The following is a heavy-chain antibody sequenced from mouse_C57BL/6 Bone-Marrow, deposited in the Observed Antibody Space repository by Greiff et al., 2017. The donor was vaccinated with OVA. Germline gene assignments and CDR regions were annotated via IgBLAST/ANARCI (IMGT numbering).Heavy chain of an antibody. J-gene: IGHJ4*01. V-gene: IGHV1-43*01. D-gene: IGHD2-5*01. CDR1: GYSFTGYY. Sequence: VQLQQSGPELVKPGASVRISCKASGYSFTGYYMHWVKQSSEKSLEWIGEINPSTGGTSYNQKFKGKATLTVDKSYSTAYMQLKSLTSEDSAVYYCAKAYYSNYEAMDYWGQGTSVTVSS. CDR2: INPSTGGT. CDR3: AKAYYSNYEAMDY.